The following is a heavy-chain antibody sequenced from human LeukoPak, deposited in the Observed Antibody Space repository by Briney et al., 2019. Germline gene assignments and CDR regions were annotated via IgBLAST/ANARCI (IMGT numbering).Heavy chain of an antibody. CDR1: GGSISSGIYY. D-gene: IGHD2-15*01. V-gene: IGHV4-61*02. CDR3: AREGYCSGGSCYSTPY. CDR2: IYTSGST. Sequence: SETLSLTCIVSGGSISSGIYYWSWIRHPAGKGLEWIGRIYTSGSTNYNPSLKSRVTISVDTSKNQFSLKLSSVTAADTAVYYCAREGYCSGGSCYSTPYWGQGTLVTVSS. J-gene: IGHJ4*02.